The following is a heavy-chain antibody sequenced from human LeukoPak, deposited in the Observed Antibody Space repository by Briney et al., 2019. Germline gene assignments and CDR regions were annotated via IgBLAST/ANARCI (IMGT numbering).Heavy chain of an antibody. D-gene: IGHD1-1*01. CDR1: GGSISSYY. CDR2: IYYSGST. J-gene: IGHJ3*02. V-gene: IGHV4-59*01. Sequence: SETLSLTCTVSGGSISSYYWSWIRQPPGKGLEWIGYIYYSGSTNYNPSLKSRVNISVDTSKNQFSLKLSSVTAADTAVYYCAREGALTRAFDIWGQGTMVTVSS. CDR3: AREGALTRAFDI.